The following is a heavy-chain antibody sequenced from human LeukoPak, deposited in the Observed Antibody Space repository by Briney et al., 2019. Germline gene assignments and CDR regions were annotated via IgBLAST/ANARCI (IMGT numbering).Heavy chain of an antibody. Sequence: ASEKVSCKASGYTFTNYCMHWVRQAPGQGLEWMAIINPIVGSTTFAQQFQGRVIMTRDTSTSTVYMELSSLRSEDTAVYYCAKDVSGYYYGSGRYDAFDIWGQGTLVTVSS. CDR3: AKDVSGYYYGSGRYDAFDI. CDR1: GYTFTNYC. J-gene: IGHJ3*02. V-gene: IGHV1-46*01. D-gene: IGHD3-10*01. CDR2: INPIVGST.